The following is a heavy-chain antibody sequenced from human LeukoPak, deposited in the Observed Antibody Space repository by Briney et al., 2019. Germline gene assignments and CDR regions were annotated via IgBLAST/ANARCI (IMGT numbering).Heavy chain of an antibody. J-gene: IGHJ2*01. V-gene: IGHV4-59*01. CDR3: ARDPVDQPYWFFDL. CDR1: GGSISGSY. Sequence: SETLSLTCTVSGGSISGSYWNWIRQPPGKGLEWLGYIYYSGSTNYNPSLKSRVTISVDTSKKQFSLKLSSVTAADTAVYYCARDPVDQPYWFFDLWGGGTLVTVSS. D-gene: IGHD2-2*01. CDR2: IYYSGST.